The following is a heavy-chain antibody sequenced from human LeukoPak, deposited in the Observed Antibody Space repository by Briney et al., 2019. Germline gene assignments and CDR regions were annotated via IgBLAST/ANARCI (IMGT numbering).Heavy chain of an antibody. V-gene: IGHV7-4-1*02. CDR2: INTNTGNP. D-gene: IGHD6-6*01. Sequence: ASVKVSCKASGYTFTGYYMHWVRQAPGQGLEWMGWINTNTGNPTYAQGFTGRFVFSLDTSVSTAYLQISSLKAEDTAVYYCAREYSSSHLYLYYYYYMDGWGKGTTVTVSS. CDR3: AREYSSSHLYLYYYYYMDG. CDR1: GYTFTGYY. J-gene: IGHJ6*03.